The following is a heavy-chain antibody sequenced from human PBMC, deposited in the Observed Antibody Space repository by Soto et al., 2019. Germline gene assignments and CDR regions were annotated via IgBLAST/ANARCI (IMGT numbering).Heavy chain of an antibody. CDR3: ARVGPTGWFDP. J-gene: IGHJ5*02. Sequence: QVHLVQSGAEVKKPGASVKVSCKASGYSFTDYYLHWVRQAPGQGLEWMGWINTKTGVTNYAQRVQGRVTMTGDTSINTAYMELSRLRSDDTAVYYCARVGPTGWFDPWGQGTVVTVSS. V-gene: IGHV1-2*02. CDR2: INTKTGVT. CDR1: GYSFTDYY.